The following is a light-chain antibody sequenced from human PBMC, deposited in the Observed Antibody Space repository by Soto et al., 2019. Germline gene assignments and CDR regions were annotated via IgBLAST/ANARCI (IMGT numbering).Light chain of an antibody. Sequence: QAVVTQEPSLTVSPGGTVTLTCGSSTGAVTSGHFPYWFQQKPGQAPRTLIYGASDKHSSTPARFSGSLVGGKAALTLSGAQADDEAEYYCLLFYSGARVFGGGTKVTVL. CDR1: TGAVTSGHF. J-gene: IGLJ3*02. V-gene: IGLV7-46*01. CDR3: LLFYSGARV. CDR2: GAS.